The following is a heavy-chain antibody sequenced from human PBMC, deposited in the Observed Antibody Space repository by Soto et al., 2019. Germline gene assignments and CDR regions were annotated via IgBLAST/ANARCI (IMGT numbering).Heavy chain of an antibody. CDR3: AREGCSSTSCYGIYYYGMDV. J-gene: IGHJ6*02. Sequence: ASVKVSCKASGGTFSSYAISWVRQAPGQGLEWMGGIIPIFGTANYAQKFQGRVTITADKSTSTAYMELSSLRSEDTAVYYCAREGCSSTSCYGIYYYGMDVWGQGTTVTVSS. D-gene: IGHD2-2*01. CDR1: GGTFSSYA. CDR2: IIPIFGTA. V-gene: IGHV1-69*06.